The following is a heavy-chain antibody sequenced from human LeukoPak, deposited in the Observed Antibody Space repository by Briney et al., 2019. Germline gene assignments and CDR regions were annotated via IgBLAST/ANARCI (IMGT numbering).Heavy chain of an antibody. V-gene: IGHV4-59*12. J-gene: IGHJ4*02. D-gene: IGHD3-10*01. CDR3: ARDRGYGSGSLIDY. CDR2: IYYSGST. Sequence: SETLSLTCTVSGGSISSYYWSWIRQPPGKGLEWIGYIYYSGSTNYNPSLKSRVTMSVDTSKNQFSLKLSSVTAADTAVYYCARDRGYGSGSLIDYWGQGTLVTVSS. CDR1: GGSISSYY.